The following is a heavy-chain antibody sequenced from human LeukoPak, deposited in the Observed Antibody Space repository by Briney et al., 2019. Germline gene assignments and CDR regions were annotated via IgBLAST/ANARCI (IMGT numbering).Heavy chain of an antibody. CDR3: ARDLPAAGHPDAFDI. Sequence: PGGSLRLSCAASGFTFSDYYMSWIRQAPGKGLEWVSYISSSGSTIYYADSVKGRFTISRDNAKNSLYLQMNSLRAEDTAVYYCARDLPAAGHPDAFDIWGQGTMVTVSS. J-gene: IGHJ3*02. CDR1: GFTFSDYY. V-gene: IGHV3-11*04. CDR2: ISSSGSTI. D-gene: IGHD6-13*01.